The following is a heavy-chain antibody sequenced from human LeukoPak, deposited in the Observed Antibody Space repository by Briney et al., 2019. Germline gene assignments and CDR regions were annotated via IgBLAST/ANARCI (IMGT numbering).Heavy chain of an antibody. CDR3: AKGTSASGTYYSAWNY. D-gene: IGHD3-10*01. Sequence: GGSLRLSSAAAGFSFISYAMSWVRQAPGKGREWVSTITGSGESTYYADSVKGRFTISRDSSKNTLYLQMNSLRAEDTAVYYCAKGTSASGTYYSAWNYWGQGTLVTVSS. CDR1: GFSFISYA. V-gene: IGHV3-23*01. CDR2: ITGSGEST. J-gene: IGHJ4*02.